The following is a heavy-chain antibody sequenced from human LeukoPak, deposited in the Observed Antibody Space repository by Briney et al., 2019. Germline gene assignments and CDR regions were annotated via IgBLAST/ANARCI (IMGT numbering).Heavy chain of an antibody. CDR3: ARAIWSGLYYYYYYMDV. V-gene: IGHV1-8*01. J-gene: IGHJ6*03. CDR1: GYTFTSYD. Sequence: GASVKVSCKASGYTFTSYDINWVRQATGQGLEWMGWMNPNSGNTGYAQKFQGRVTMTSNTSISTAYMELSSLRSEDTALYDCARAIWSGLYYYYYYMDVWGKGTTVTVS. D-gene: IGHD3-3*01. CDR2: MNPNSGNT.